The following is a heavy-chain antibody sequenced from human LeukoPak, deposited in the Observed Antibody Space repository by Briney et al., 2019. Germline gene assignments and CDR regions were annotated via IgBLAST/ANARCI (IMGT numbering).Heavy chain of an antibody. V-gene: IGHV3-64D*09. J-gene: IGHJ3*02. CDR1: GFTFRTYA. CDR2: ISSNGGRT. CDR3: VKDKYYDNSAYRSGAFDI. Sequence: GGSLRLFCSASGFTFRTYAMHWVRQAPGKGLECVSTISSNGGRTYYADSVKGRFTISRDNSKNTLYLQMSGLRADDTSVYYCVKDKYYDNSAYRSGAFDIWGQRTMVAASS. D-gene: IGHD3-22*01.